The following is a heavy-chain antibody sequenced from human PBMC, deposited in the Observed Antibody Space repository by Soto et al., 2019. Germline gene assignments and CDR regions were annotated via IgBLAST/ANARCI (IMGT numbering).Heavy chain of an antibody. D-gene: IGHD3-22*01. J-gene: IGHJ4*02. V-gene: IGHV4-39*02. Sequence: QLQLQESGPGLVKPSETLSLTCTVSGGSISSSSYYWGWIRQPPGKGLEWIGSIYYSGSTYYNPSLKLRLPIPVATSTTHFSLNLSSVPAADTAVYYCARLVYDRSGYRPGWGQGTLVTVSS. CDR3: ARLVYDRSGYRPG. CDR2: IYYSGST. CDR1: GGSISSSSYY.